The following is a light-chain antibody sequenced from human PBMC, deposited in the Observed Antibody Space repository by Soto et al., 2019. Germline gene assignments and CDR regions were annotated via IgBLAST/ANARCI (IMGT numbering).Light chain of an antibody. CDR3: SSYTSSSTLGV. V-gene: IGLV2-14*01. CDR1: SSDVGGYNY. Sequence: QSALTQPASVSGSPGQSITISCTGTSSDVGGYNYVSCYQQHPGKAPILMIYDVSNRPTGVSNGFSGSKSGNTSSLTISGLQAEDEADYYCSSYTSSSTLGVFGGGTKLTVL. J-gene: IGLJ2*01. CDR2: DVS.